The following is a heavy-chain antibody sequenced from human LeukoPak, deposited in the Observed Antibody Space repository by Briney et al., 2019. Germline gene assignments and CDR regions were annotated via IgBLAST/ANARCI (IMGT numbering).Heavy chain of an antibody. CDR3: ARQKIEVFNWFDL. V-gene: IGHV4-38-2*02. CDR1: GHSISSSYY. CDR2: IYYSGRT. D-gene: IGHD3-22*01. J-gene: IGHJ5*02. Sequence: PSETLSLTCTVSGHSISSSYYWGWIRQPPGKGLEWIGNIYYSGRTYYSPSLKSRVTISVDTSKNQFSLKLSSVTAADTAVYYCARQKIEVFNWFDLWGQGTLVTVSS.